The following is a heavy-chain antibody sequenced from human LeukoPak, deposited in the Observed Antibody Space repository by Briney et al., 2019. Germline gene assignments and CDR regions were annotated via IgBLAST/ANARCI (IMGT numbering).Heavy chain of an antibody. J-gene: IGHJ5*02. CDR1: GGTFSSYA. Sequence: GASVKVSCKASGGTFSSYAISWVRQAPGQGLEWMGRIIPIFGTANYAQKFQGRVTITTDESTRTASMELSSLRSEDTAVYYCARDIDRSSGYYRQRNWFDPWGQGTLVTVSS. CDR2: IIPIFGTA. CDR3: ARDIDRSSGYYRQRNWFDP. V-gene: IGHV1-69*05. D-gene: IGHD3-22*01.